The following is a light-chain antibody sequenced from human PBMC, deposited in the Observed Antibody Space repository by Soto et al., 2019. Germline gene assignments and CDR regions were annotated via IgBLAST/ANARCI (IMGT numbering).Light chain of an antibody. Sequence: QSVLTQPPSLSGSSGQSVAISCSGSSSDVGSNNRVSWYQQSPGTAPKLMIYDVTNRPSGVPDRFSGSKSGNTASLTISGLQAEDEADYYCSSFTTSSTYVFGTGTKVTVL. V-gene: IGLV2-18*02. CDR1: SSDVGSNNR. CDR2: DVT. CDR3: SSFTTSSTYV. J-gene: IGLJ1*01.